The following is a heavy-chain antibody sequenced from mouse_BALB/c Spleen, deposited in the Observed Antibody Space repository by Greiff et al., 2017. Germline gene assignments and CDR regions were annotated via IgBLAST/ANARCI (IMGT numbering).Heavy chain of an antibody. CDR1: GFSLTSYG. V-gene: IGHV2-9*02. D-gene: IGHD2-1*01. Sequence: QVQLKQSGPGLVAPSQSLSITCTVSGFSLTSYGVHWVRQPPGKGLEWLGVIWAGGSTNYNSALMSRLSISKDNSKSQVFLKMNSLQTDDTAMYYCARDWGNYDYFDYWGQGTTLTDSS. CDR3: ARDWGNYDYFDY. CDR2: IWAGGST. J-gene: IGHJ2*01.